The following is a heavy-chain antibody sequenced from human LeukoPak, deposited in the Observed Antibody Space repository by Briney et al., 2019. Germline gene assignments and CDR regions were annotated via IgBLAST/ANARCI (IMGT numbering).Heavy chain of an antibody. J-gene: IGHJ4*02. Sequence: PGGSLRLSCAASGFTFDDYAMHWVRQAPGKGLEWVSGISWNSGSIGYADSVKGRFTISRDNAKNSLYLQMNSLRAEDTALYYCAKAKSIMITLGPDYWGQGTLVTVSS. V-gene: IGHV3-9*01. CDR1: GFTFDDYA. CDR2: ISWNSGSI. CDR3: AKAKSIMITLGPDY. D-gene: IGHD3-16*01.